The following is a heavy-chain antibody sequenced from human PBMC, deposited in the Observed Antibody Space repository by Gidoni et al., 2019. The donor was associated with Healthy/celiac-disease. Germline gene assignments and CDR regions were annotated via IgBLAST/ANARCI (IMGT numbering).Heavy chain of an antibody. CDR1: GGSISSYY. D-gene: IGHD3-3*01. Sequence: QVQLQESGPGLVKPSETLSLTCTVPGGSISSYYWSWIRQPPGKGLEWIGYIYYSGSTNYNPSLKSRVTISVDTSKNQFSLKLSSVTAADTAVYYCARSPHYDFWSGCIYDYWGQGTLVTVSS. V-gene: IGHV4-59*01. CDR3: ARSPHYDFWSGCIYDY. J-gene: IGHJ4*02. CDR2: IYYSGST.